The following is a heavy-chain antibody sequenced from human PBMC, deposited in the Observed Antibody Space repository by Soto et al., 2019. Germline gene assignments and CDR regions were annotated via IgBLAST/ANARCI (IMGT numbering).Heavy chain of an antibody. CDR1: GFTFSSYS. D-gene: IGHD5-12*01. V-gene: IGHV3-21*01. Sequence: EVQLVESGGGLVKPGGSLRLSCEASGFTFSSYSMNWVRQAPGKGLEWVSSISSSSSYIYYADSVKGRFTISRDNAKNSLYLQMNSLRAEDTAVYYCARDLGYSGYDYLTGAFDIWGQGTMVTVSS. CDR3: ARDLGYSGYDYLTGAFDI. CDR2: ISSSSSYI. J-gene: IGHJ3*02.